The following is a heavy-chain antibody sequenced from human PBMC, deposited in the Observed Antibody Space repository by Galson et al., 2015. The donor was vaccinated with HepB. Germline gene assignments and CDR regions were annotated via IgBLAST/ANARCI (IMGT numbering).Heavy chain of an antibody. CDR2: IKQDGSEK. J-gene: IGHJ3*02. V-gene: IGHV3-7*01. CDR3: ARVRYDYAFDI. Sequence: SLRLSCAASGFTFSSYWMSWVRQAPGKGLEWVAIIKQDGSEKYYVDSVKGRFTISRDNAKNSLYLQMNSLRAEDTAVYYCARVRYDYAFDIWGQGTMVTVSS. CDR1: GFTFSSYW. D-gene: IGHD3-9*01.